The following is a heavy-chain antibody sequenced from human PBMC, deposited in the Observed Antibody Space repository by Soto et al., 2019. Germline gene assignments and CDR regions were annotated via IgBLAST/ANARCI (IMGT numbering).Heavy chain of an antibody. Sequence: SETLSLTCTVSGGSISSYYWSWIRQPAGKGLEWIGRIYTSGSTNYNPSLKSRVTMSVDTSKNQFSLKLSSVTAADTAVYYCARGHYDSSGYYYYYGMDVWGQGTTVTVSS. CDR1: GGSISSYY. V-gene: IGHV4-4*07. D-gene: IGHD3-22*01. CDR2: IYTSGST. CDR3: ARGHYDSSGYYYYYGMDV. J-gene: IGHJ6*02.